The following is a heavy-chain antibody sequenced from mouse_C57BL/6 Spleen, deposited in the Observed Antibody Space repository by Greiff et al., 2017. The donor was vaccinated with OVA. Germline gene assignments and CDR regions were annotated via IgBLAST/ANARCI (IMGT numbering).Heavy chain of an antibody. CDR3: ARSPYYGSSRYYFDY. CDR2: INPYNGDT. CDR1: GYSFTGYF. J-gene: IGHJ2*01. D-gene: IGHD1-1*01. Sequence: VQLQQSGPELVKPGDSVKISCKASGYSFTGYFMNWVMQSHGKSLEWIGRINPYNGDTFYNQKFKGKATLTVDKSSSTAHMELRSLTSEDSAVYYCARSPYYGSSRYYFDYWGQGTTLTVSS. V-gene: IGHV1-20*01.